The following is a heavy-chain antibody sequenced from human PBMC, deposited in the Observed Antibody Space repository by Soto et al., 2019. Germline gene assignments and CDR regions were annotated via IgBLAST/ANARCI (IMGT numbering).Heavy chain of an antibody. D-gene: IGHD3-3*01. CDR3: AKGHGDFWSGPPFDP. Sequence: EVQLLESGGGLVQPGGSLRLSCAASGFTFSSYAMSWVRQAPGKGLEWVSAISGSGGSTYYADSVKGRFTISRDNSKNALYLQINSLRAEDTAVYYCAKGHGDFWSGPPFDPWGQGTLVTVSS. J-gene: IGHJ5*02. V-gene: IGHV3-23*01. CDR2: ISGSGGST. CDR1: GFTFSSYA.